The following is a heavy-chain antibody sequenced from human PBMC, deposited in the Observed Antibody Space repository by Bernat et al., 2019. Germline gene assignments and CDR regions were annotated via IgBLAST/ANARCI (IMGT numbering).Heavy chain of an antibody. D-gene: IGHD1-26*01. Sequence: EVQLVESGGGLVQPGGSLRLSCAASGFTVSNNYMSWFRQAPGKGLAWVSVIYTDGSTYYADSVRGRFAISRDNSKNTLYLQMSSLRAEDTAVYYCVKSRVVGATGPDYWGQGTLVTVSS. V-gene: IGHV3-66*01. CDR2: IYTDGST. CDR1: GFTVSNNY. CDR3: VKSRVVGATGPDY. J-gene: IGHJ4*02.